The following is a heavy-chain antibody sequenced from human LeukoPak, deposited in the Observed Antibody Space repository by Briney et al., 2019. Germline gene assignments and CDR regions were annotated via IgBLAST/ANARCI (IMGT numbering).Heavy chain of an antibody. CDR3: ARGGWYPESFQH. Sequence: SETLSLTCAVYGGSFSGYYWSWIPQPPGKGLEWIGEINHSGSTNYNPSLKSRVTISVDTSKNQFSLKLSSVTAADTAAYYCARGGWYPESFQHWGQGALVTVSS. CDR2: INHSGST. V-gene: IGHV4-34*01. D-gene: IGHD6-19*01. J-gene: IGHJ1*01. CDR1: GGSFSGYY.